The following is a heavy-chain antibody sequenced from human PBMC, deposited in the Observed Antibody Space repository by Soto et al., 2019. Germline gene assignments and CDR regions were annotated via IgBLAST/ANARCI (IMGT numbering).Heavy chain of an antibody. Sequence: GGSLRLSCAASGFTFSSYGMHWVRQAPGKGLEWVAVISYDGSNKYYADSVKGRFTISRDNSKNTLYLQMNSLRAEDTAVYYCAKDEYDFWSGYYFYWGQGTLVTVSS. CDR3: AKDEYDFWSGYYFY. CDR1: GFTFSSYG. D-gene: IGHD3-3*01. V-gene: IGHV3-30*18. J-gene: IGHJ4*02. CDR2: ISYDGSNK.